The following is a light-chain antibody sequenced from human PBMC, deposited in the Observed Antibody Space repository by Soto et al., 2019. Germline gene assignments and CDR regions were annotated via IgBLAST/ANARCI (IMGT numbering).Light chain of an antibody. CDR3: QQYNSYSYT. CDR1: QSISSY. V-gene: IGKV1-5*03. Sequence: DIQMTQSPSILSASVGDRVTIACRASQSISSYLAWYQQKPGKAPNLLIYKASNLASGVPSRFTGGGSGTDFTLTINSLQPYDSATYFCQQYNSYSYTFGQGTKLDIK. J-gene: IGKJ2*01. CDR2: KAS.